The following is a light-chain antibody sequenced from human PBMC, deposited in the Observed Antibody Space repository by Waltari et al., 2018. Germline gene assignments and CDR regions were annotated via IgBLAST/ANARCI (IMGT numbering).Light chain of an antibody. CDR2: KAS. CDR1: QGLSNW. J-gene: IGKJ1*01. CDR3: QQYRNLWT. V-gene: IGKV1-5*03. Sequence: DIQMTQSPSTLSASVGDRFTITFRASQGLSNWLAWYQQKPGKAPKVLIYKASTLESGVTSRFSGSGSGTEFTRTISSLQPDDFATYYCQQYRNLWTFGQGTKVEIK.